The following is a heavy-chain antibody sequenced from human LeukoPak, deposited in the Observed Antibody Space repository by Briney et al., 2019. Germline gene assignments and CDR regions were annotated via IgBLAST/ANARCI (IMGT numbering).Heavy chain of an antibody. J-gene: IGHJ4*02. D-gene: IGHD2-2*02. Sequence: SVRVSCKASGGTFSSYAISWVRQAPGQGLEWMGGIIPIFGTANYAQKVQGRVTITTDESTSTAYMELSSLRSEDTAVYYCAGGWVRSTSCYTRWGQGTLVTVSS. CDR3: AGGWVRSTSCYTR. CDR1: GGTFSSYA. CDR2: IIPIFGTA. V-gene: IGHV1-69*05.